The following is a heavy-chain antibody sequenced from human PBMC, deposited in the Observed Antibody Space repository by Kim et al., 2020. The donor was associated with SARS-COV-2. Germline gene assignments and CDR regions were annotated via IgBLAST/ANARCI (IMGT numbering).Heavy chain of an antibody. D-gene: IGHD3-22*01. CDR3: ARSEDRPFPYYYYYGMDV. CDR1: GYTFTSYD. CDR2: MNPNSGNT. J-gene: IGHJ6*02. V-gene: IGHV1-8*01. Sequence: ASVKVSCKASGYTFTSYDINWVRQATGQGLEWMGWMNPNSGNTGYAQKFQGRVTMTRNTSISTAYMELSSLRSEDTAVYYCARSEDRPFPYYYYYGMDVWGQGTTVTVSS.